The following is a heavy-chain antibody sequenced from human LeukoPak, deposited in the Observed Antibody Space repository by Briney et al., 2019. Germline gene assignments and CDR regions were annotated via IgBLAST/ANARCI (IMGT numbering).Heavy chain of an antibody. J-gene: IGHJ5*02. CDR2: IYPGDSDT. CDR3: ARRRTVGSWYSRGWFDP. Sequence: GESLKISCKGSGYSFTSYWIGWVRQMPGKGLEWMGIIYPGDSDTRYSPSFQGQVTISADKSISTAYLQWSSLKASDTAMYYCARRRTVGSWYSRGWFDPWGQGTLVTVSS. CDR1: GYSFTSYW. V-gene: IGHV5-51*01. D-gene: IGHD6-13*01.